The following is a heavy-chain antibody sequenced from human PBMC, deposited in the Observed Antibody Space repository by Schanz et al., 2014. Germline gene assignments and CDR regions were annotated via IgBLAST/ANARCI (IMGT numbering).Heavy chain of an antibody. V-gene: IGHV4-4*02. CDR3: ARDRGRGDLPGDI. Sequence: QVQLQESGPGLVKPSQTLSLTCTVSGGSISSSDWWSWVRQPPGKGLEWIGEIYHSGSTNYNPSLKSRVTISVDTTKNQFSLNLSSAAAADTAVYYCARDRGRGDLPGDIWGQGTMVTVSS. J-gene: IGHJ3*02. CDR2: IYHSGST. D-gene: IGHD4-17*01. CDR1: GGSISSSDW.